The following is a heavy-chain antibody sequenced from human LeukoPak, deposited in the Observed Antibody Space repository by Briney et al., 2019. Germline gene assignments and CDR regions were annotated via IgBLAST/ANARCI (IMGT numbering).Heavy chain of an antibody. V-gene: IGHV4-4*02. CDR3: ASRIGWYRYDY. CDR2: IHHSGNT. CDR1: GASNSTNYW. Sequence: PSETLSLTCSVSGASNSTNYWWGWVRQPPGKGLEWIGEIHHSGNTNYHPSLKSRLAISVDKSKTQFSLKLTSVTAADTAVYFCASRIGWYRYDYWGQGTLVTVSS. J-gene: IGHJ4*02. D-gene: IGHD6-19*01.